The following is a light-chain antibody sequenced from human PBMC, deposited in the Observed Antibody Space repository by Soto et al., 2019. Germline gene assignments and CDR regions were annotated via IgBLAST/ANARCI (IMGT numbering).Light chain of an antibody. J-gene: IGKJ1*01. V-gene: IGKV3-20*01. CDR2: GAS. Sequence: ASYQHKGGQATWVLFSGASGTPTGVPGRFSGSGSGTDFTLTISRLEPEDFGIYYCQQYGSSPRTFGQGTRVEVK. CDR3: QQYGSSPRT.